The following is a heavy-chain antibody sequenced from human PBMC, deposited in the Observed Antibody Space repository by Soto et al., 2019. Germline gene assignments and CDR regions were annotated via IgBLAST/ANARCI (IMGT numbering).Heavy chain of an antibody. D-gene: IGHD3-9*01. J-gene: IGHJ3*02. CDR3: TTDTAKLLRYFDWLLSNAFDI. Sequence: PGGSQRLSCAASGFTFSDHYMDWVRQAPGKGLEWVGRIRDKTDSETTDYAASVKGRFTISRDDSKNTLYLQMNSLKTEDTAVYYCTTDTAKLLRYFDWLLSNAFDIWGQGTMVTVSS. V-gene: IGHV3-15*01. CDR2: IRDKTDSETT. CDR1: GFTFSDHY.